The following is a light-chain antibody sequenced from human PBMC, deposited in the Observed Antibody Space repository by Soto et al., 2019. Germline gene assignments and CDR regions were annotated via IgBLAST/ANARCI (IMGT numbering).Light chain of an antibody. CDR1: QVFSTSH. CDR2: RAS. V-gene: IGKV3-20*01. J-gene: IGKJ1*01. Sequence: ENVLTQSPDTLSLSPGERATLSCRASQVFSTSHLAWYQLKPGQAPRLLIYRASTRAAGIPDRFSGSGSGTDFTLTISRLEPEDFAVYYCQQYGSSPTFGQGTKVDIK. CDR3: QQYGSSPT.